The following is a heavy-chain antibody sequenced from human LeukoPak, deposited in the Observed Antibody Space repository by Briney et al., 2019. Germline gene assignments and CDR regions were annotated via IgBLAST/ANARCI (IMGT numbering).Heavy chain of an antibody. D-gene: IGHD3-22*01. V-gene: IGHV3-66*02. Sequence: GGSLRLSCAASGFTFSNYWMTWVRQAPGKGLEWVSVIYSGGNTYYSDSGKGRFTISRDNSKNTLYLQMNSLRPEDTAMYYCAAWVVVTTTGWFDPWGQGTLVTVSS. CDR2: IYSGGNT. CDR1: GFTFSNYW. CDR3: AAWVVVTTTGWFDP. J-gene: IGHJ5*02.